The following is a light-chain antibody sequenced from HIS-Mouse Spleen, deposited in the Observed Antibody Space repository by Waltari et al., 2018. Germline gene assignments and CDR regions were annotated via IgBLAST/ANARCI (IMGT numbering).Light chain of an antibody. V-gene: IGLV2-11*01. CDR3: CSYAGSYTLV. J-gene: IGLJ2*01. CDR1: SSEVGGYNY. CDR2: DVS. Sequence: QSALTQLPSSSGSPVQLVTISCTGTSSEVGGYNYIPWYQPHPGKAPKLMIYDVSKRPSGVPDRFSGSKSGNTASLTISGLQAEDEADYYCCSYAGSYTLVFGGGTKLTVL.